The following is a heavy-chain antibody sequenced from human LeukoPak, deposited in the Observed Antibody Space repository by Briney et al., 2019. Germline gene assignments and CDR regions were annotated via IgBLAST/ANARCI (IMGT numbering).Heavy chain of an antibody. CDR2: IYYSGST. CDR3: ARKFFGGPYFDY. Sequence: SETLSLTCTVSGGSISSSSYYWGWIRQPPGKGLEWIGSIYYSGSTYYNPSLKSRVTISVDTSKNQFSLKLSSVTAADTAVYYCARKFFGGPYFDYWGQGTLVTVSS. D-gene: IGHD4-23*01. J-gene: IGHJ4*02. CDR1: GGSISSSSYY. V-gene: IGHV4-39*07.